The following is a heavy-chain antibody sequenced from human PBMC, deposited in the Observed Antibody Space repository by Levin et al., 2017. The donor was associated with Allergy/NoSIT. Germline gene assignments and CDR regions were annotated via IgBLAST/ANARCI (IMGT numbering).Heavy chain of an antibody. CDR2: IGDSGAT. Sequence: SETLSLTCTVSDGSISSYYWSWIRRPPGKGLEWIGYIGDSGATKYNPPLKSRVTISVDASKNQVFLKLRSVTAADMAVYYCARAVAAVGGNYYYYYMDVWGKGTTVTVSS. V-gene: IGHV4-59*12. CDR1: DGSISSYY. D-gene: IGHD6-13*01. CDR3: ARAVAAVGGNYYYYYMDV. J-gene: IGHJ6*03.